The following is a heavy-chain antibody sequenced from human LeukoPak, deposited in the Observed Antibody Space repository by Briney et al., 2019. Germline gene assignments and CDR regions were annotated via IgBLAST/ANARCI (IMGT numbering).Heavy chain of an antibody. V-gene: IGHV4-59*01. J-gene: IGHJ4*02. CDR3: ASSIAARPLDY. D-gene: IGHD6-6*01. CDR1: GGSFSGYY. Sequence: SETLSLTCAVYGGSFSGYYWGWIRQPPGKGLEWIGYIYYSGSTNYNPSLKSRVTISVDTSKNQFSLKLSSVTAADTAVYYCASSIAARPLDYWGQGTLVTVSS. CDR2: IYYSGST.